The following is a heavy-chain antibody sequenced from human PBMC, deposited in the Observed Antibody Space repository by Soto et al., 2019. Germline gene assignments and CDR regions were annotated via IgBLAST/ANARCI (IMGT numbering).Heavy chain of an antibody. CDR2: ISWNSGTI. Sequence: GGALRLSCAAPGFTFDDYAIHWVRQAPGKGLEWVSGISWNSGTIGYADSVKGRFTISRDNAKNSLYLQLNSVTPEDTAVYYCARMPRSHYGMDVWGQGTTVTVSS. J-gene: IGHJ6*02. CDR3: ARMPRSHYGMDV. CDR1: GFTFDDYA. V-gene: IGHV3-9*01. D-gene: IGHD1-26*01.